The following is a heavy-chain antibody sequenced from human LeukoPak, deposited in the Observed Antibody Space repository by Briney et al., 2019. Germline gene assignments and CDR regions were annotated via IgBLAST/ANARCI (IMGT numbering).Heavy chain of an antibody. D-gene: IGHD3-10*01. CDR2: VYNSGTT. V-gene: IGHV4-39*01. Sequence: SETLSLTCTVSGGSIISSNYYWAWIRQPPGKELEWLATVYNSGTTYYTPSLKSLATRSVDTSQDQLSLKLESVAAADTALYYCARLWFGNGRTFDPWGQGTLVTVSS. J-gene: IGHJ5*02. CDR3: ARLWFGNGRTFDP. CDR1: GGSIISSNYY.